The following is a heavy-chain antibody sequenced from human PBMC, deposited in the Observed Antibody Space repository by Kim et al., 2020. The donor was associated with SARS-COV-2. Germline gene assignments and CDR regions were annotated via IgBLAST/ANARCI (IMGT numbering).Heavy chain of an antibody. D-gene: IGHD3-3*01. Sequence: SETLSLTCTVSGGSISSSSYYWGWIRQPPGKGLEWIGSIYYSGSTYYNPSLKSRVTISVDTSKNQFSLKLSSVTAADTAVYYCARVLRFLEWGNWFDPWG. V-gene: IGHV4-39*07. CDR3: ARVLRFLEWGNWFDP. CDR1: GGSISSSSYY. CDR2: IYYSGST. J-gene: IGHJ5*02.